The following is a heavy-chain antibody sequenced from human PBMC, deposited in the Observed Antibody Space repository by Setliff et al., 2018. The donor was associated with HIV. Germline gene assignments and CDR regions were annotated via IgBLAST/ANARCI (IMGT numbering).Heavy chain of an antibody. V-gene: IGHV4-39*01. CDR3: VRQGAVTGHSFDS. CDR2: VYYSGST. Sequence: SETLSLTCTVSGVSTSSSSYYWGWIRQPPGKGLEWIGYVYYSGSTYYNPSLKSRLTISVDTSKNQFSLRLSSVTAADTAVYYCVRQGAVTGHSFDSWGPGALVTVSS. J-gene: IGHJ4*02. D-gene: IGHD6-19*01. CDR1: GVSTSSSSYY.